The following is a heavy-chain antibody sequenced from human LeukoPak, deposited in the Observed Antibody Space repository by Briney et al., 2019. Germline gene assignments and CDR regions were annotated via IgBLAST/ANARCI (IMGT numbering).Heavy chain of an antibody. D-gene: IGHD5-18*01. Sequence: PSETLSLTCTVSGRSISSYYWRWLRQPPRKGLEWIGYIYYMGSTNFNPSLKTRVTISVDTSKNQFSLTLSSAPAPAPPVFSFAREGGYSYGVTDYWGEEPPVRVSS. V-gene: IGHV4-59*12. J-gene: IGHJ4*02. CDR1: GRSISSYY. CDR3: AREGGYSYGVTDY. CDR2: IYYMGST.